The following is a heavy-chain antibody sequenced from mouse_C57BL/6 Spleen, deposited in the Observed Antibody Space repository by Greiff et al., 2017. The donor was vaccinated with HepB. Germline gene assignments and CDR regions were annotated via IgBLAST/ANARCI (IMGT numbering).Heavy chain of an antibody. CDR1: GYTFTDYN. J-gene: IGHJ1*03. D-gene: IGHD2-3*01. CDR2: INPNNGGT. V-gene: IGHV1-18*01. Sequence: VQLKESGPELVKPGASVKIPCKASGYTFTDYNMDWVKQSHGKSLEWIGDINPNNGGTIYNQKFKGKATLTVDKSSSTAYMELRSLTSEDTAVYYCARGLYDAWYFDVWGTGTTVTVSS. CDR3: ARGLYDAWYFDV.